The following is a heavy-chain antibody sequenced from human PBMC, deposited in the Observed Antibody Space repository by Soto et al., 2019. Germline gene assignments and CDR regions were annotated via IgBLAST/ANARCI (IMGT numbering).Heavy chain of an antibody. Sequence: QVQLVESGGGVVQPGRSLRLSCAASGFTFSSYGMHWVRQAPGKGLEWVAVISYDGSNKYYADSVKGRFTISRDNSKNTLYLQMNSLRAEDTAVYYCAKDLPPKAARPHCGMDVWGQGTTVTVSS. J-gene: IGHJ6*02. D-gene: IGHD6-6*01. V-gene: IGHV3-30*18. CDR3: AKDLPPKAARPHCGMDV. CDR2: ISYDGSNK. CDR1: GFTFSSYG.